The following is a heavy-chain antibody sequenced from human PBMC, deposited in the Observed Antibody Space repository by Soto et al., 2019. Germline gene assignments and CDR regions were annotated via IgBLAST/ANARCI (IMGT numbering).Heavy chain of an antibody. Sequence: EVQLVESGGGLVQPGRSLRLSCADSGFKFDDYAMHWVRQAPGKGLEWVAGISWNSGGIVYADSVKGRFTISRDNAKRSLSLQMNSLRAEDTAFYYCAKDCIAVAGFNGMDVWGQGTTVTVSS. D-gene: IGHD6-19*01. J-gene: IGHJ6*02. CDR2: ISWNSGGI. CDR3: AKDCIAVAGFNGMDV. CDR1: GFKFDDYA. V-gene: IGHV3-9*01.